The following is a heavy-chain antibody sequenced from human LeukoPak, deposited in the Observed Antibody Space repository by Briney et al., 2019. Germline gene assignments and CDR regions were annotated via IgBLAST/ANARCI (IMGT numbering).Heavy chain of an antibody. CDR1: GFNFNSYW. J-gene: IGHJ4*02. Sequence: GGSLRLSCAASGFNFNSYWMSWVRQAPGKGLECVAIIKQDGSEISFVDSVKGRFTISRDNAKSSLYLQMNSLRGEDTAVYYCARARYGSGGYFFDFWGQGTLVTVSS. CDR2: IKQDGSEI. V-gene: IGHV3-7*04. CDR3: ARARYGSGGYFFDF. D-gene: IGHD3-10*01.